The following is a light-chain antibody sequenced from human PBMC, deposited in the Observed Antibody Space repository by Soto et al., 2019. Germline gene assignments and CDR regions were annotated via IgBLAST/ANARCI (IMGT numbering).Light chain of an antibody. V-gene: IGLV2-14*01. J-gene: IGLJ2*01. CDR2: DVS. Sequence: QSALTQPASVSGSPGQSITISCTGTSSDVGGYNYVSWYQQHPGKAPKLLLYDVSNRPSGVSNRFSGSKSGNTASLTISGLQAEDEADYYCISYTSSSTSVVFGGGTKLTVL. CDR3: ISYTSSSTSVV. CDR1: SSDVGGYNY.